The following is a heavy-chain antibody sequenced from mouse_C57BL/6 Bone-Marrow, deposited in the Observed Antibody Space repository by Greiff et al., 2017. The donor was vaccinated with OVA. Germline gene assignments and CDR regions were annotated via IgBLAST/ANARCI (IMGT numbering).Heavy chain of an antibody. J-gene: IGHJ3*01. CDR1: GYSITSGYY. CDR3: ARDQGYYGSSSFAY. D-gene: IGHD1-1*01. Sequence: EVKLEESGPGLVKPSQSLSLTCSVTGYSITSGYYWNWIRQFPGNKLEWMGYISYDGSNNYNPSLKNRISITRDTSKNQFFLKLNSVTTEDTATYYCARDQGYYGSSSFAYWGQGTLVTVSA. CDR2: ISYDGSN. V-gene: IGHV3-6*01.